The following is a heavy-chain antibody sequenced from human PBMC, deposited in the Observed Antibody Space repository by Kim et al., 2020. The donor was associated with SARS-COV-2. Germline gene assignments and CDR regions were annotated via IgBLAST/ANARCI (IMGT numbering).Heavy chain of an antibody. D-gene: IGHD4-17*01. V-gene: IGHV1-18*01. J-gene: IGHJ4*02. Sequence: ASVKVSCKASGYNFSTYGVSWVRQAPGQGLEWMGWITASNGLTNYAQKVQDRVTMTTDTSTNTAYMELRSLRSDDTAVYFCARDQVHEVGDYAPDIWGQGTLVTVSS. CDR3: ARDQVHEVGDYAPDI. CDR1: GYNFSTYG. CDR2: ITASNGLT.